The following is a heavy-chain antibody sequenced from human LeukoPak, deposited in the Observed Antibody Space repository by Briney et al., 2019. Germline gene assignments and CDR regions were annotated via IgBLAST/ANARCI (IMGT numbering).Heavy chain of an antibody. CDR1: AYTFTSYG. J-gene: IGHJ4*02. V-gene: IGHV1-18*01. Sequence: GASVKVSCKASAYTFTSYGISLVRQDPGQGHDWIGWISAYNGNTNYAQKLQGRVTMTTDTSTSTAYMELRSLRSDDTAVYYCARRGGGGGDYDFDYWGQGTLVTVSS. CDR3: ARRGGGGGDYDFDY. CDR2: ISAYNGNT. D-gene: IGHD2-21*02.